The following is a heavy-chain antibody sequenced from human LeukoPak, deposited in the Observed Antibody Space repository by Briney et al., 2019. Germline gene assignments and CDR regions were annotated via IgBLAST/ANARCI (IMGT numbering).Heavy chain of an antibody. CDR3: ARDGGLQSHFDY. J-gene: IGHJ4*02. CDR1: GDSFNEYY. V-gene: IGHV4-59*01. Sequence: PSETLSLTCSVFGDSFNEYYWNWVRQPPGKGPQWIGYIYHNGNSNYNPSLKGRLTISVDTAKNQFSLKLTSVTAADTAVYYCARDGGLQSHFDYWGQGALVTVSS. CDR2: IYHNGNS. D-gene: IGHD5-24*01.